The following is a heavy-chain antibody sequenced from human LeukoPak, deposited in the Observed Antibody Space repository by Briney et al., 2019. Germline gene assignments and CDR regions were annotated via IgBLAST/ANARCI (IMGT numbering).Heavy chain of an antibody. CDR3: ARGSAQTVNTYAFDM. D-gene: IGHD4-17*01. V-gene: IGHV4-59*01. CDR1: GGSISSYY. Sequence: ASETLSLTCTVSGGSISSYYESWIRQPPGKGLGWIGYVYYSGSTNYNPPLKSRVIISVDPSKNQFLLNLISVTAADTAVYYCARGSAQTVNTYAFDMWGQGTMVTVSS. J-gene: IGHJ3*02. CDR2: VYYSGST.